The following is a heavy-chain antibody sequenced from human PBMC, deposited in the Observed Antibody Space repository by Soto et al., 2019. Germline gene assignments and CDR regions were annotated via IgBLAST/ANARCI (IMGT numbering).Heavy chain of an antibody. V-gene: IGHV3-30*18. J-gene: IGHJ6*02. CDR2: ISYDGSNK. Sequence: QVQLVESGGGVVQPGRSLRLSCAASGFTFSSYGMHWVRQAPGKGLAWVAVISYDGSNKYYADSVKGRFTISRDNSKNTLYLQMNSLRAEDTAVYYCAKYGDYVNYYYGMAVWGQGTTVTVS. CDR1: GFTFSSYG. D-gene: IGHD4-17*01. CDR3: AKYGDYVNYYYGMAV.